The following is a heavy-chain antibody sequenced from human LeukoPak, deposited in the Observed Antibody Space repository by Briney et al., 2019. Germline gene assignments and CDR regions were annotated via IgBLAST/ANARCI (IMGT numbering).Heavy chain of an antibody. CDR1: GGSISSYY. CDR2: IYYSGST. J-gene: IGHJ6*03. V-gene: IGHV4-59*01. CDR3: ARVTPYYYYYMDV. Sequence: SETLSLTCTVSGGSISSYYWSWIRQPPGKGLEWIGYIYYSGSTNYNPSLKSRVTISVDASKNQFSLKLSSVTAADTAVYYCARVTPYYYYYMDVWGKGTTVTVSS. D-gene: IGHD4-23*01.